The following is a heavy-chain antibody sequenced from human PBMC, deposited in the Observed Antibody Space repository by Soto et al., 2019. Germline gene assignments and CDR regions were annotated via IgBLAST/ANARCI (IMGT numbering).Heavy chain of an antibody. CDR2: INHSGST. D-gene: IGHD3-3*01. CDR3: ARGLGYDFWSGYPYYYYYMDV. J-gene: IGHJ6*03. Sequence: PSEPLSLTCAVYGESISGYYSNWIRQHPGKGLEGIGEINHSGSTNYNPSLKSRVTLSVDTSKNQFSLKLSSVTAADTAVYYCARGLGYDFWSGYPYYYYYMDVWGKGTTVTVSS. CDR1: GESISGYY. V-gene: IGHV4-34*01.